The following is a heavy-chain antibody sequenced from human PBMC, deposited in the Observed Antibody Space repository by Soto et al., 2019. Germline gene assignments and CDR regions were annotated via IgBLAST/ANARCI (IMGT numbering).Heavy chain of an antibody. CDR2: IYHSGST. Sequence: KLRETLSLTCAVSGDSISRSYWWSWVRQFPGKGLEWIGEIYHSGSTIYNPSLKRRVIISLDMSKNQFSLKLNSVTAADTAVYYCARHGMYPSFDPWGQGTLVTVSS. J-gene: IGHJ5*02. CDR1: GDSISRSYW. CDR3: ARHGMYPSFDP. D-gene: IGHD1-1*01. V-gene: IGHV4-4*03.